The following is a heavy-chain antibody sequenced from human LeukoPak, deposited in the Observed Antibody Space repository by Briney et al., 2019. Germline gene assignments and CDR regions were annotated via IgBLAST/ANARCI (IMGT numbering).Heavy chain of an antibody. CDR1: GFIFSEFY. Sequence: PGGSLRLSCAASGFIFSEFYMSWVRQSPGKGLEWISYISGSGHDINYVDSVKGRSTVSRDNAKNSLYLQMNSLSADDTAIYYCARTARSGDIRGQGTLVTVSS. J-gene: IGHJ4*02. D-gene: IGHD1-1*01. CDR3: ARTARSGDI. V-gene: IGHV3-11*01. CDR2: ISGSGHDI.